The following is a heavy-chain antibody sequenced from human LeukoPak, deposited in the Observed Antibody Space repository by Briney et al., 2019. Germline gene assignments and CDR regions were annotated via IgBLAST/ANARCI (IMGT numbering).Heavy chain of an antibody. V-gene: IGHV3-23*01. CDR2: ISGSGGST. D-gene: IGHD1-26*01. J-gene: IGHJ4*02. Sequence: PGGSLRLSCAASGFTFSNYAMSWVRQTPGKGLEWVSAISGSGGSTYYADSVKGRFTISRDNSKNTLYLQMNSLRAEDTAVYYCAKDRGGTYYPSYFDYWGQGTLVTVSS. CDR1: GFTFSNYA. CDR3: AKDRGGTYYPSYFDY.